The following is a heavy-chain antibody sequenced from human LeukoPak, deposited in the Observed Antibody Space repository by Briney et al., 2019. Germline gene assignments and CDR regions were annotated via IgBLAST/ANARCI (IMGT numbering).Heavy chain of an antibody. J-gene: IGHJ5*02. D-gene: IGHD6-13*01. CDR1: GFTFTSYV. CDR2: ISYDGSNK. V-gene: IGHV3-30*03. Sequence: PGRSLGLSCAASGFTFTSYVMHWVRQDPGKGLQWVALISYDGSNKYYADSVKGRFTISRDNSKNTLYLQMNSLRAEDTAVYYCARPRGAAAGTFGFDPWGQGTLVTVSS. CDR3: ARPRGAAAGTFGFDP.